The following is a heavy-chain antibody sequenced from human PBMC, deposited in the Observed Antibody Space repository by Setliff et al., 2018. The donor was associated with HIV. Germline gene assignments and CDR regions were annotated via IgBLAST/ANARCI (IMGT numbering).Heavy chain of an antibody. CDR1: GYTFTSYD. D-gene: IGHD2-8*02. J-gene: IGHJ3*02. Sequence: GASVKVSCKASGYTFTSYDINWVRQATGQGLEWMGWMDPNSGNTGYAQKFQGRVTMTRNTSISTAYMELSSLRSEDTAVYYCARRITGLDAFDIWGQGTMVTVSS. CDR3: ARRITGLDAFDI. CDR2: MDPNSGNT. V-gene: IGHV1-8*02.